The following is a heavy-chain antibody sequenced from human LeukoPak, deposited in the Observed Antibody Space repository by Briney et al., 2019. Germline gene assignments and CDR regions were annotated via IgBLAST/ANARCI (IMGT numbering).Heavy chain of an antibody. CDR2: VDPEDGET. Sequence: ATVKIYCKASGYTFTDYYMHWVQQAPGKGLEWMGRVDPEDGETIYAEKFQGRVTITADTSTDTAYMELSSLRSEDTAVYYCATVPYCGGDCPSTWGQGTLVTVSS. V-gene: IGHV1-69-2*01. D-gene: IGHD2-21*02. CDR1: GYTFTDYY. CDR3: ATVPYCGGDCPST. J-gene: IGHJ5*02.